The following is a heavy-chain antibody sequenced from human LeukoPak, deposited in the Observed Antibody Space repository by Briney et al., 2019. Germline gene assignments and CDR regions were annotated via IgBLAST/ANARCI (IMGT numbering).Heavy chain of an antibody. D-gene: IGHD5-18*01. CDR2: ISGSGGST. V-gene: IGHV3-23*01. CDR1: GFTFSSYA. CDR3: AKDSRRAMAQVYYFDY. J-gene: IGHJ4*02. Sequence: PGGSLRLSCAASGFTFSSYAMSWVRQAPGKGLEWVSAISGSGGSTYYADSVKGRFTISRDNSKNTLYLQMNSLRAEDTAVYYCAKDSRRAMAQVYYFDYWGQGTLVTVSS.